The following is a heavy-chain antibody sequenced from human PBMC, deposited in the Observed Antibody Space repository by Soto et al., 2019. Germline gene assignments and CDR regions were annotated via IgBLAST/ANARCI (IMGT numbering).Heavy chain of an antibody. V-gene: IGHV3-9*01. Sequence: EVQLVESGGGLVQLGRSLRLSCAASGFTFDDYAMHWVRQAPGKGLEWVSGISWNSGSIGYADSVKGRFTISRDNAKNSLYLQMNSLRAEDTALYYCAKDYDFWSGYYDYWGQGTLVTVSS. D-gene: IGHD3-3*01. CDR3: AKDYDFWSGYYDY. J-gene: IGHJ4*02. CDR1: GFTFDDYA. CDR2: ISWNSGSI.